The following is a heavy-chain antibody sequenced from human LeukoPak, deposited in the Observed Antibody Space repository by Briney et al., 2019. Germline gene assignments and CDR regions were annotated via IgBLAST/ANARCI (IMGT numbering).Heavy chain of an antibody. CDR1: GFTFSDYY. J-gene: IGHJ4*02. CDR2: ISSSGSTI. Sequence: GALRLSCAASGFTFSDYYMSWIRQAPGKGLGWVSYISSSGSTIYYADSVKGRFTISRDNAKNSLYLQMNSLRAEDTAVYYCARDLRGAVAGEFDYWGQGTLVTVFS. CDR3: ARDLRGAVAGEFDY. V-gene: IGHV3-11*01. D-gene: IGHD6-19*01.